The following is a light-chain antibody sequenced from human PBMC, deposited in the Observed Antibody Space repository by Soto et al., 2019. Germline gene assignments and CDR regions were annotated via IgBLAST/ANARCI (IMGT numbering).Light chain of an antibody. CDR1: QSVSSN. CDR3: QQYNLGLT. Sequence: EIVMTQSPATLSVSPGERATLSCRASQSVSSNLAWYQQKPGQAPRLLIYGASTRATGIPARFSGSGSGTEFTLTISSLQSEDFAVYYCQQYNLGLTFGGGTKVEIK. V-gene: IGKV3-15*01. J-gene: IGKJ4*01. CDR2: GAS.